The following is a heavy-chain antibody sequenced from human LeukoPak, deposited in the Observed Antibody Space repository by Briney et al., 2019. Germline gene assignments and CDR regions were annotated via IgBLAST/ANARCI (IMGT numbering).Heavy chain of an antibody. V-gene: IGHV3-9*01. CDR2: ISWNSGSI. J-gene: IGHJ3*02. CDR1: GFTFDDYA. Sequence: GRSLRLSCAASGFTFDDYAMHWVRQAPGKGLEWVSGISWNSGSIGYADSVKGRFTISRDNAKNSLYLQMNSLRAEDTALYYCAKAHSSSSLADAFDIWGQGTMVTVSS. CDR3: AKAHSSSSLADAFDI. D-gene: IGHD6-6*01.